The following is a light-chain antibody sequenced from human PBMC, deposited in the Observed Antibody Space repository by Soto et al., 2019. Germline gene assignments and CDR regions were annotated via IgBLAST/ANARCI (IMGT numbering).Light chain of an antibody. V-gene: IGLV1-44*01. Sequence: QSVLTQPPSASGTPGQRVTISCSGSSSNIGSNTVNWYQQLPGTAPKLLIYTNNQRPSGVPDRFSGSKSGTSASLAISGLQFEHGADYYCAAWDDSLNGWVFGGGTKRTVL. J-gene: IGLJ3*02. CDR2: TNN. CDR1: SSNIGSNT. CDR3: AAWDDSLNGWV.